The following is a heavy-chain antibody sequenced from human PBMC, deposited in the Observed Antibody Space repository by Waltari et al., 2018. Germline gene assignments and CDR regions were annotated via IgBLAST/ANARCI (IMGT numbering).Heavy chain of an antibody. V-gene: IGHV3-9*01. J-gene: IGHJ6*02. CDR3: AKDRVRSPGYYGMDV. Sequence: EVQLVESGGDLVQPGRSLRLSCAASGFTFHAYAMHWVRQAPGKGLEWVSSISWNSNNIVYADSVQGRFTTSRDSAKSSLYLEMNNLRPEDTALYFCAKDRVRSPGYYGMDVWGQGTTVTVSS. CDR1: GFTFHAYA. CDR2: ISWNSNNI.